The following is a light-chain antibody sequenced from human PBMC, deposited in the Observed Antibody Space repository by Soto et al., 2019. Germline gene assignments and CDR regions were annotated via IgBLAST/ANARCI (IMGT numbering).Light chain of an antibody. J-gene: IGLJ1*01. Sequence: QSALTQPASVSGSPRQSITISCTGTNSDVGAYNYVSWYQQHPGKVPKLLIYDVSNRPSGVSDRFSGSKSGNTASLTISGLQAEDEADYYCSSYTSSYTYVFGTGTKLTVL. V-gene: IGLV2-14*01. CDR2: DVS. CDR3: SSYTSSYTYV. CDR1: NSDVGAYNY.